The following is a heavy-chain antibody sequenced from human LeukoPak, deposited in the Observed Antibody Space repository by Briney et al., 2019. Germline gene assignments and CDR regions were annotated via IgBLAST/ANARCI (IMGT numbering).Heavy chain of an antibody. Sequence: ASVKVSCKASGGTFSSYTISLVRQAPGQGLEWMGRIIPILGIANYAQKFQGRVTITADKSTSTAYMELSSLRSEDTAVYYCARDLLGGTPSLDYWGQGTLVTVSS. CDR3: ARDLLGGTPSLDY. V-gene: IGHV1-69*04. CDR1: GGTFSSYT. CDR2: IIPILGIA. D-gene: IGHD2-15*01. J-gene: IGHJ4*02.